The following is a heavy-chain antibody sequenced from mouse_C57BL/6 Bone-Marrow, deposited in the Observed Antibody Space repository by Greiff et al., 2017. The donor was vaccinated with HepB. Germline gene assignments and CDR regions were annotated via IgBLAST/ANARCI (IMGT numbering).Heavy chain of an antibody. CDR1: GFTFSDFY. V-gene: IGHV7-1*01. CDR2: SRNKANDYTT. Sequence: EVKLVESGGGLVQSGRSLRLSCATSGFTFSDFYMEWVRQAPGKGLEWIAASRNKANDYTTEYSASVKGRFIVSRDTSQSILYLQMNALRAEDTAIYYCARDADGSSYWYFDVWGTGTTVTVSS. D-gene: IGHD1-1*01. J-gene: IGHJ1*03. CDR3: ARDADGSSYWYFDV.